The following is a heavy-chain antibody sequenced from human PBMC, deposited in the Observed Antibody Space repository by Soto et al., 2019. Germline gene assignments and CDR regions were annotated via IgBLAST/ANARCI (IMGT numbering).Heavy chain of an antibody. CDR3: ARAGMNYDNEDAIDI. CDR2: IYYSGST. V-gene: IGHV4-31*03. CDR1: GGSISSGGYY. D-gene: IGHD1-7*01. J-gene: IGHJ3*02. Sequence: LSLTCTVSGGSISSGGYYWSWIRQHPGKGLEWIGYIYYSGSTYYNPSLKSRVTISVDTSKNQFSLKLSSVTAADTAVYYCARAGMNYDNEDAIDIWGQGTMVTVSS.